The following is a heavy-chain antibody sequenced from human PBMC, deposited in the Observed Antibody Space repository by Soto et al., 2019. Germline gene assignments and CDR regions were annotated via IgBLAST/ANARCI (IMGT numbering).Heavy chain of an antibody. CDR1: GFTFSSYA. Sequence: EVQLLESGGGLVQPGGSLRLSCAASGFTFSSYAMSWVRQAPGQGLEWVSAISGSGGSTYYADSVKGRFTISRDNSKNTRYLQMNSLRAEDTAVYYCAKVIPDYGGNSGYYYYGMDVWGQGTTVTVSS. CDR3: AKVIPDYGGNSGYYYYGMDV. J-gene: IGHJ6*02. V-gene: IGHV3-23*01. CDR2: ISGSGGST. D-gene: IGHD4-17*01.